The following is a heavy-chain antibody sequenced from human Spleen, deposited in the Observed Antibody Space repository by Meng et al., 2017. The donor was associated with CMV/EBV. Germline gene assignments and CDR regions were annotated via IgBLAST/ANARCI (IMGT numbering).Heavy chain of an antibody. D-gene: IGHD1-26*01. CDR2: IKQDGSEK. CDR1: GFTFSSYW. J-gene: IGHJ3*02. V-gene: IGHV3-7*01. CDR3: TRGPKWELRSAFDI. Sequence: GGSLRLSCAASGFTFSSYWMSWVRQAPGKGLEWVANIKQDGSEKYYVDSVKGRFTISRDNAKNSLYLQMNSLRAEDTAVYYCTRGPKWELRSAFDIWGQGAMVTVSS.